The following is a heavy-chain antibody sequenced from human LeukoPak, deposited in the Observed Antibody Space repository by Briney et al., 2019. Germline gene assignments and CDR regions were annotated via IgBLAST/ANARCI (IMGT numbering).Heavy chain of an antibody. CDR2: INPNSGGT. CDR1: GYTFTGYY. CDR3: ARVEQQLARIDY. J-gene: IGHJ4*02. Sequence: ASVKVSRKASGYTFTGYYMHWVRQAPGQGLEWMGWINPNSGGTNYAQKFQGRVTMTRDTSISTAYMELSRLRSDDTAVYYCARVEQQLARIDYWGQGTLVTVSS. V-gene: IGHV1-2*02. D-gene: IGHD6-13*01.